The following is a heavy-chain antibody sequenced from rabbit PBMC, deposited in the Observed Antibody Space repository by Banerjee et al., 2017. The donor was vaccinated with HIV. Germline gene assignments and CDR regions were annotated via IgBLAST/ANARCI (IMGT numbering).Heavy chain of an antibody. V-gene: IGHV1S40*01. CDR3: ARGSPYYDDYGDYYFNL. D-gene: IGHD2-1*01. J-gene: IGHJ4*01. CDR2: IYTSSGAT. Sequence: QSLEESGGDLVKPGASLTLTCTASGLDFSSNYRICWVRQAPGKGLEWIACIYTSSGATYYARWAKGRFTISRTSSTVTLQMTSLTAADTATYFCARGSPYYDDYGDYYFNLWGPGTLVTVS. CDR1: GLDFSSNYR.